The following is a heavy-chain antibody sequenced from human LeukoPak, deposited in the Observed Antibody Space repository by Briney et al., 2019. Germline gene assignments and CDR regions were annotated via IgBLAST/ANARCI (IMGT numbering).Heavy chain of an antibody. CDR3: ARQLYNWKGPHDAFDI. Sequence: GESLKISCKGSGYSFTSYWIGWVRQMPGKGLEWMGIIYPGDSDTRYSPSFQGQVTISADKSISTAYLQWSSLKASDTAMYYCARQLYNWKGPHDAFDIWGQGTMVTVSS. CDR2: IYPGDSDT. J-gene: IGHJ3*02. CDR1: GYSFTSYW. V-gene: IGHV5-51*01. D-gene: IGHD1-1*01.